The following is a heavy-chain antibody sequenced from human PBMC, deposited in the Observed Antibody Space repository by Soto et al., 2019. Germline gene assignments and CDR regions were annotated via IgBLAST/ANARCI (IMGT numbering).Heavy chain of an antibody. CDR3: ASTFYDYVWGSYSCFAY. J-gene: IGHJ4*02. D-gene: IGHD3-16*01. CDR1: GGSISSGGYY. V-gene: IGHV4-31*03. CDR2: IYYSGST. Sequence: SETLSLTCTVSGGSISSGGYYWSWIRQHPGKGLEWIGYIYYSGSTYYNPSLKSRVTISVDTSKNQFSLKLSSVTAEDTAVYYCASTFYDYVWGSYSCFAYWGQGTLVTVSS.